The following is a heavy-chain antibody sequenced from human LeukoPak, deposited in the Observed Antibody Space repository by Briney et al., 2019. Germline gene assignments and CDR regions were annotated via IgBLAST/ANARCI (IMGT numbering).Heavy chain of an antibody. CDR1: GYTFTSYA. V-gene: IGHV7-4-1*02. D-gene: IGHD3-10*01. Sequence: ASVKVSCKASGYTFTSYAMNWVRQAPGQGLEWMGWINTNTGNPTYAQGFTGRFVFSLDTSVSTAYLQISSLKAEDTAVYYCARLHSFGELSRSDYWGQGTLVTVSS. CDR3: ARLHSFGELSRSDY. J-gene: IGHJ4*02. CDR2: INTNTGNP.